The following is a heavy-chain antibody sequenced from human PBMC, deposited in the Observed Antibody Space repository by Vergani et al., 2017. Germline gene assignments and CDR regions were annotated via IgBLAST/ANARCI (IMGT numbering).Heavy chain of an antibody. CDR2: ILGSGTA. D-gene: IGHD1-14*01. CDR1: GASMSSVGYY. J-gene: IGHJ4*02. Sequence: QVQLQESGPGLVKPSQTLSLTCTVSGASMSSVGYYWTWIRQSAGKRLEWIGDILGSGTANYNPSFQGRVSMSIDTSKSQFSLKLTSVTAADPAVYYCATVAGPFAIWGQETLVTVSS. CDR3: ATVAGPFAI. V-gene: IGHV4-61*02.